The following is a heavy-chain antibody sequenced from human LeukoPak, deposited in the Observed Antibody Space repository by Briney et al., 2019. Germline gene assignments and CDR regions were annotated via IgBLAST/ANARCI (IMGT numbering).Heavy chain of an antibody. CDR1: EFTFSSYS. Sequence: GGSLRLSCAASEFTFSSYSMNWVRRAPGKGLEWVSYISSSSSTIYYAGSVKGRFTISRDNAKNSLYLQMNSLRAEDTAVYYCARGSYDSRGYYSGAGAQADYWGQGTLVTVSS. V-gene: IGHV3-48*01. D-gene: IGHD3-22*01. CDR2: ISSSSSTI. J-gene: IGHJ4*02. CDR3: ARGSYDSRGYYSGAGAQADY.